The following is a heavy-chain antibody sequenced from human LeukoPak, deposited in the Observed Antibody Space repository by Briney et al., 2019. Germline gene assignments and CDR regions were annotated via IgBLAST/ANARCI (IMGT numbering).Heavy chain of an antibody. D-gene: IGHD3-3*01. V-gene: IGHV4-39*02. CDR3: ARLGAGPTYYDFWSGYSSFYFDY. Sequence: SETLSLTCTVSGGSTSSGNYYWGWIRQPPGKGLEWIGGISSSGNTYYNPSLKSRITISIDTSKNHFSLKLSSVTAADTAVYYCARLGAGPTYYDFWSGYSSFYFDYWGQETLVTVSS. CDR1: GGSTSSGNYY. CDR2: ISSSGNT. J-gene: IGHJ4*02.